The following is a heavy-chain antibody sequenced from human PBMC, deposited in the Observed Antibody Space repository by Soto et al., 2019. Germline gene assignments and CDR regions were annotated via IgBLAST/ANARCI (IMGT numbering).Heavy chain of an antibody. CDR1: GGTFSSYA. Sequence: SVKVSCKASGGTFSSYAISWVRQAPGQGLEWMGGIIPIFGTANYAQKFQGRVTITADESTSTAYMELSSLRSEDTAVYYCARDPYYYDSSGYYYYGMDVWGQGTTVTVSS. D-gene: IGHD3-22*01. V-gene: IGHV1-69*13. CDR3: ARDPYYYDSSGYYYYGMDV. J-gene: IGHJ6*02. CDR2: IIPIFGTA.